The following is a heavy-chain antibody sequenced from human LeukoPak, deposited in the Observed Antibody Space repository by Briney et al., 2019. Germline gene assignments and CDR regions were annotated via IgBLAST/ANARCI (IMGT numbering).Heavy chain of an antibody. CDR1: GFTFSSYA. CDR3: ATKLGSGYDYVY. Sequence: GVSLRLSCAASGFTFSSYAMSWVRQGPGKGLEGVSAISGSGGSTFYAVSVKGRFTISRDNSKNTLYLQMNSLRAEGTAVYYCATKLGSGYDYVYWGQGTLVTVSS. J-gene: IGHJ4*02. D-gene: IGHD5-12*01. V-gene: IGHV3-23*01. CDR2: ISGSGGST.